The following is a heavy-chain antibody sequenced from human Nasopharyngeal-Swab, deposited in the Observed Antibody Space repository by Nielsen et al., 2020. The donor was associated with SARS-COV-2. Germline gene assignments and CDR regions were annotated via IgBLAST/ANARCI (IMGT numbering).Heavy chain of an antibody. CDR3: ARDFGAPSSSWYDGDWFDP. CDR2: ISSIGSTI. D-gene: IGHD6-13*01. J-gene: IGHJ5*02. Sequence: GESLKISCAASGFTFSDYYMSWIRQAPGKGLEWVSYISSIGSTIYYDDSVKGRFTITRDNAKNSLYLQMNSLRAEDTAVYYCARDFGAPSSSWYDGDWFDPWGQGTLVTVSS. V-gene: IGHV3-11*01. CDR1: GFTFSDYY.